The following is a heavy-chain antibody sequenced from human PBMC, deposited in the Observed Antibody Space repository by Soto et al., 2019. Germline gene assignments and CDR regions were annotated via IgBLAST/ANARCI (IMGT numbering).Heavy chain of an antibody. D-gene: IGHD5-18*01. CDR2: IYHSGST. J-gene: IGHJ1*01. CDR3: AKHGYYEYFQY. CDR1: GGSVSSGSDY. Sequence: ASETLSLTCTVSGGSVSSGSDYWSWIRQPPGKGLEWIAYIYHSGSTNYNPSLKSRVTISVDTSKNQFSLNLRSVTAADTAVYYCAKHGYYEYFQYWGQGTLVTVSS. V-gene: IGHV4-61*01.